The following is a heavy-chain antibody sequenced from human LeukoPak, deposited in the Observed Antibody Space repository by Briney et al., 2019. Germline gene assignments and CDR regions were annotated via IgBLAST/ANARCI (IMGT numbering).Heavy chain of an antibody. CDR1: GYTFISYH. D-gene: IGHD3-22*01. Sequence: ASVKVSCKASGYTFISYHIHWVRQAPGQGLEWMGRINPNSGGTNYVQKFQGRVTMTRDTSISTAYMELSRLRSDDTAVYYCARAGVWDYSDSSGYHNGAFDIWGQGTMVTVSS. CDR3: ARAGVWDYSDSSGYHNGAFDI. V-gene: IGHV1-2*02. J-gene: IGHJ3*02. CDR2: INPNSGGT.